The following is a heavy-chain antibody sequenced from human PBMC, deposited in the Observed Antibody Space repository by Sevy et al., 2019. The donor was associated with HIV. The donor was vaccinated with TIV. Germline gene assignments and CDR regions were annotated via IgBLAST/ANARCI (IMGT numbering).Heavy chain of an antibody. CDR2: IWYDGNNK. V-gene: IGHV3-33*01. CDR1: GFTFSSYG. J-gene: IGHJ4*02. CDR3: ARDTYCTGGNCYSSFFDF. D-gene: IGHD2-15*01. Sequence: GGSLRLSCAVSGFTFSSYGMHWVRQAPGKGLEWVAVIWYDGNNKYYADFVKGRFTISRENSKNTLYIQMNGLRAEDTAVYFCARDTYCTGGNCYSSFFDFWGQGTLVTVSS.